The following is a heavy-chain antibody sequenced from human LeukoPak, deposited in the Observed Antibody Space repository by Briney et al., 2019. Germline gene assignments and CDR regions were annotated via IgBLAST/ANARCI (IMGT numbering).Heavy chain of an antibody. V-gene: IGHV3-21*01. CDR1: GFTFSSYS. CDR3: ARDCIAAAGTFDY. CDR2: ISSSSSYI. D-gene: IGHD6-13*01. Sequence: GGSLRLSCAASGFTFSSYSMNWVRQAPGKGLEWVSSISSSSSYIYYADSVKGRFTISRDNAKNSLYLQMNSLRAEDTAVYYCARDCIAAAGTFDYWGQGTLVTVSS. J-gene: IGHJ4*02.